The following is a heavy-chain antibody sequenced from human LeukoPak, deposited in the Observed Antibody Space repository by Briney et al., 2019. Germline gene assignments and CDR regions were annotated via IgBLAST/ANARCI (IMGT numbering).Heavy chain of an antibody. CDR1: GGTFSSYA. CDR3: ARDLTMSTIPGAFDI. D-gene: IGHD5-24*01. V-gene: IGHV1-69*04. Sequence: GASVKVSCKASGGTFSSYAISWVRQAPGQGLEWMGRIIPILGITNYAQKFQGRVTIAADKSTSTAYMELSSLRSEDTAVFYCARDLTMSTIPGAFDIWGQGTMVTVSS. J-gene: IGHJ3*02. CDR2: IIPILGIT.